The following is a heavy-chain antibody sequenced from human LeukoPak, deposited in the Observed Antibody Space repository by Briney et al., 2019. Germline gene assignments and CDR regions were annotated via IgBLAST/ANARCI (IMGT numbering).Heavy chain of an antibody. CDR3: ARDQGGYSSFDY. D-gene: IGHD5-18*01. Sequence: GGSLRLSCAASRFTFSNYGVNWVRRAPGKGLEWVSYINSRSSTIYYADSVKGRFTISRDNAKNSLYLQMNSLRAEDTAVYYCARDQGGYSSFDYWGQGTLVTVSS. CDR2: INSRSSTI. CDR1: RFTFSNYG. V-gene: IGHV3-48*04. J-gene: IGHJ4*02.